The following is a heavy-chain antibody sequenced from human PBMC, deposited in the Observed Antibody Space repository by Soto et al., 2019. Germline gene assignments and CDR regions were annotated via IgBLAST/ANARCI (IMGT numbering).Heavy chain of an antibody. Sequence: QVQLVQSGAEVKKPGSSVKVSCKGSGGTVSNSAISWLRQAPGQGLEWMGGIIPIFGPATYSQKFQDRVTITADESTGTGYMELSSLTSEDTVVYFCGRGSSWTKVEYWAQGPLVTVSS. J-gene: IGHJ4*02. V-gene: IGHV1-69*01. D-gene: IGHD6-13*01. CDR2: IIPIFGPA. CDR1: GGTVSNSA. CDR3: GRGSSWTKVEY.